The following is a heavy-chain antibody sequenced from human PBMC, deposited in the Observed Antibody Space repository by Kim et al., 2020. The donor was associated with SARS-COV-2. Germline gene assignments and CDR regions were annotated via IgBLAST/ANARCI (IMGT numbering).Heavy chain of an antibody. V-gene: IGHV3-23*01. J-gene: IGHJ6*02. CDR3: SKGRQAHAYWVAMDV. Sequence: GGSLRLSCEGSGFDFDTFAITWVRQAPGKGLEWVSRITAHNVVMYYANSVKGRFTASRDNSKAYLRMEGLRGEDTAIYYCSKGRQAHAYWVAMDVWGQGT. CDR1: GFDFDTFA. CDR2: ITAHNVVM. D-gene: IGHD3-16*01.